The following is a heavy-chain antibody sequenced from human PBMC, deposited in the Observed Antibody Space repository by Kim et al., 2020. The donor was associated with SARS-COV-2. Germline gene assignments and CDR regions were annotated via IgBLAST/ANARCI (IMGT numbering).Heavy chain of an antibody. CDR1: GGSVSSGSYY. CDR3: ARDSTYYDILTGYLYYYYGMDV. CDR2: IYYSGST. J-gene: IGHJ6*02. Sequence: SETLSLTCTVSGGSVSSGSYYWSWIRQPPGKGLEWIGYIYYSGSTNYNPSLKSRVTISVDTSKNQFSLKLSSVTAADMAVYYCARDSTYYDILTGYLYYYYGMDVWGQGTTVTVSS. V-gene: IGHV4-61*01. D-gene: IGHD3-9*01.